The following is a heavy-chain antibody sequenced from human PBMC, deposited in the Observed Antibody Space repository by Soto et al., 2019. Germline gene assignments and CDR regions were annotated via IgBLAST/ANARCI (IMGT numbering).Heavy chain of an antibody. CDR1: VYSISIGYY. D-gene: IGHD1-26*01. CDR2: IYHSGRT. CDR3: ANTSGSFPY. Sequence: PSETLSLTCAFSVYSISIGYYWGWIRRPPGKGLEWIRSIYHSGRTYYNPSLKSRLTISLDTSKNQFSLKLTSVTAADTALYFCANTSGSFPYWGQGTMVTVSS. V-gene: IGHV4-38-2*01. J-gene: IGHJ4*02.